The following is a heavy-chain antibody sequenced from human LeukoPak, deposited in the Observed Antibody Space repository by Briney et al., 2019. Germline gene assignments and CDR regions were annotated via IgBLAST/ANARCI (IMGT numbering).Heavy chain of an antibody. D-gene: IGHD1-14*01. J-gene: IGHJ6*02. Sequence: GSLRLSCAASGFTVSSNYMSWVRQAPGKGLEWVSVIYSGGSTYYADSVKDRFTISRDNSKNTLYLQMNSLRAEDTAVYYCARRPGSDYYGMDVWGQGTTVTVSS. CDR1: GFTVSSNY. CDR3: ARRPGSDYYGMDV. V-gene: IGHV3-66*01. CDR2: IYSGGST.